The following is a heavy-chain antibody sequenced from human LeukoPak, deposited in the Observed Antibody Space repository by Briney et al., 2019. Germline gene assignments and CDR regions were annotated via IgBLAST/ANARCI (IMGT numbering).Heavy chain of an antibody. CDR1: GXTFSSYG. CDR2: ISSGGGAI. CDR3: ARDHNWGFDY. V-gene: IGHV3-48*02. D-gene: IGHD7-27*01. J-gene: IGHJ4*02. Sequence: QPGRSLRLSWAASGXTFSSYGLHWVRQAPGKGLECVSYISSGGGAIYYADSVRGRFTISRDNAKNSLYLQMNSLRDEDTALYYCARDHNWGFDYWGQGTLVTVSS.